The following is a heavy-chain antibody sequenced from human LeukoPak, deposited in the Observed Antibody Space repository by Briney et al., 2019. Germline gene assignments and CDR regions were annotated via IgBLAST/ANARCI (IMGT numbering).Heavy chain of an antibody. CDR1: GFTVSSNY. CDR2: IYSGGST. Sequence: GGSLRLSCAASGFTVSSNYMSWVRQAPGKGLEWVSVIYSGGSTYYADSVKGRFTISRDNSKNTLYLQMNSLRAKDTAVYYCARSGSGSHYYYYYMDAWGKGTTVTISS. CDR3: ARSGSGSHYYYYYMDA. J-gene: IGHJ6*03. V-gene: IGHV3-53*01. D-gene: IGHD3-10*01.